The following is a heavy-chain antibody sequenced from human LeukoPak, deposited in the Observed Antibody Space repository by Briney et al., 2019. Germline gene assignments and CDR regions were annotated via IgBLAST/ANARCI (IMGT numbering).Heavy chain of an antibody. CDR1: GVSITSNNC. V-gene: IGHV4-4*02. Sequence: SETLSLTCAVSGVSITSNNCWGWVRQPPGKGLEWIGEIYHSGSTNSNSSLKSRVTMSVDKSKNQVSLRLTSVTAADTAMYYCANRWRGGMDVWGQGTTVTVSS. D-gene: IGHD3-3*01. J-gene: IGHJ6*02. CDR3: ANRWRGGMDV. CDR2: IYHSGST.